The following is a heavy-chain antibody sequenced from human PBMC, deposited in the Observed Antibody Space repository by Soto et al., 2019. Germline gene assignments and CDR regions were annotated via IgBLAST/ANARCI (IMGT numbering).Heavy chain of an antibody. V-gene: IGHV3-30*18. CDR1: GFTFSSYG. Sequence: QVQLVESGGGVVQPGRSLRLSCAASGFTFSSYGMHWFRQAPGKGLEWVEVISYDGSNKYYADSVNGRFTISRDNSKNTLYLHMNSLRAEDTAVYYCAKEYVSCSGGSCHRLDYWGQGTMVTVSS. CDR2: ISYDGSNK. CDR3: AKEYVSCSGGSCHRLDY. J-gene: IGHJ4*02. D-gene: IGHD2-15*01.